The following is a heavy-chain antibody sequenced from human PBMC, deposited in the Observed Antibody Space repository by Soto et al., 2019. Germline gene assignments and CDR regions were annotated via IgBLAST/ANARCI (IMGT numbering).Heavy chain of an antibody. CDR3: ARDPDGSGPNFDY. V-gene: IGHV3-7*04. Sequence: GGSLRLSCAASGFSVRSSQMTGVRQAPGKGLEWVANIKQDGNEKYYVDSVKGRFTISRDNAKNSLYLQMNSLRAEDTAVYYCARDPDGSGPNFDYWGRGTLVTVSS. J-gene: IGHJ4*02. CDR1: GFSVRSSQ. CDR2: IKQDGNEK. D-gene: IGHD3-10*01.